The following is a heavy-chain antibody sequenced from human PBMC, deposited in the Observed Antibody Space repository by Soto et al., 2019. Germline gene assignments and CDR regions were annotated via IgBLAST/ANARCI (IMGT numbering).Heavy chain of an antibody. Sequence: QMQLVQSGAEVKKPGASVKVSCKASGYSFTNYYMDWVRQAPGQGLEWMGIINPSGGTTRYARKFQGRITMTSDTSTSTVYMEVSSLSSEDTAVYYCARDGATMGSYYLDYWGQGTLVTVSS. CDR2: INPSGGTT. CDR1: GYSFTNYY. D-gene: IGHD5-12*01. J-gene: IGHJ4*02. CDR3: ARDGATMGSYYLDY. V-gene: IGHV1-46*01.